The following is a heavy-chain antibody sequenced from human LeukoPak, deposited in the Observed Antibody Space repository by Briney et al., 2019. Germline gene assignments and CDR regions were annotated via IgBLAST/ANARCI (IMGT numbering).Heavy chain of an antibody. D-gene: IGHD5-24*01. CDR1: GITFRGYW. V-gene: IGHV3-7*01. CDR3: TINEH. CDR2: TNEHGSEK. Sequence: GGSPRLSCAASGITFRGYWMSWVRQAPGKGLEWVANTNEHGSEKYYVDSVKGRFTISRDNAKNPLYLQMNSLRAEDTAIYYCTINEHWGQGTLVSVSS. J-gene: IGHJ1*01.